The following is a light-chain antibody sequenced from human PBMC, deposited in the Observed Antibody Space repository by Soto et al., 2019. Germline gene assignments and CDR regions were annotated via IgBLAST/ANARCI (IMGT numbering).Light chain of an antibody. CDR3: QQLNSYPRT. J-gene: IGKJ1*01. Sequence: DIQLTQSPSFLSASVGDRVTITCRASQGISSYLAWYQQKPGKAPNLLIYAASTFQSGVPSRFSGSGSGTEYTLTISSLQPEDFATYYCQQLNSYPRTFGQGTKVEIK. V-gene: IGKV1-9*01. CDR2: AAS. CDR1: QGISSY.